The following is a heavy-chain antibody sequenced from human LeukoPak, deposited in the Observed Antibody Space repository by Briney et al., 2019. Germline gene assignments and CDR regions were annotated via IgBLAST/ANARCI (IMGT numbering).Heavy chain of an antibody. V-gene: IGHV3-43*01. D-gene: IGHD5-18*01. CDR2: ISWDGGST. J-gene: IGHJ4*02. CDR3: AKDDRIQTRRYSYNY. Sequence: GGSLRLSCAASGFTFDDYTMHWVRQAPGKGLEWVSLISWDGGSTYYADSVKGRFTISRDNSMNTLYLQMNSLRAEDTAVYYCAKDDRIQTRRYSYNYWGQGTLVTASS. CDR1: GFTFDDYT.